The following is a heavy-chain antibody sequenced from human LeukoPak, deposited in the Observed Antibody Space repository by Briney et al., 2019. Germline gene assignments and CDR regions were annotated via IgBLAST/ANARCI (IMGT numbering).Heavy chain of an antibody. D-gene: IGHD6-6*01. CDR1: GGSISSYY. J-gene: IGHJ4*02. CDR2: IYYSGST. Sequence: SETLSLTCTVSGGSISSYYWSWIRQPPGKGLEWIGYIYYSGSTNYNPSLKSRVTISVDTSKNQFSLKLSSVTAADTAVYYCARDSSSSENQIFDYRGQGTLVTVSS. V-gene: IGHV4-59*01. CDR3: ARDSSSSENQIFDY.